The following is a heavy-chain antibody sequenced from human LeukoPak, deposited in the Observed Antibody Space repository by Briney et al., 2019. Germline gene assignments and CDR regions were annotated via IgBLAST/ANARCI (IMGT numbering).Heavy chain of an antibody. CDR3: AKKLDIVVVRSGGNSGGYMDV. J-gene: IGHJ6*03. D-gene: IGHD2-2*03. V-gene: IGHV3-23*01. CDR2: ISGSGGST. CDR1: AFTFNTYW. Sequence: GGSLRLSCAASAFTFNTYWMHWVRQVPGRGLEWVSAISGSGGSTYYADSVKGRFTISRDNSKNTLYLQMNSLRAEDTAVYYCAKKLDIVVVRSGGNSGGYMDVWGKGTTVTVSS.